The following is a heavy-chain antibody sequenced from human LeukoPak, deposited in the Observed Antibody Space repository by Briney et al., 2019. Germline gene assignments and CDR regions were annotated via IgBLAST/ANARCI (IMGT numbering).Heavy chain of an antibody. CDR2: IYYSGTS. J-gene: IGHJ4*02. Sequence: PSETLSLTCTVSGGSISGSSYYWGWIRQPPGKGLEWIGSIYYSGTSNYNPSLKSRVTISVDTSKNQFSLRLTSVNAADTAVYYCARGRGRDGDNLVSWSQGTLVTVSS. CDR1: GGSISGSSYY. V-gene: IGHV4-39*07. CDR3: ARGRGRDGDNLVS. D-gene: IGHD5-24*01.